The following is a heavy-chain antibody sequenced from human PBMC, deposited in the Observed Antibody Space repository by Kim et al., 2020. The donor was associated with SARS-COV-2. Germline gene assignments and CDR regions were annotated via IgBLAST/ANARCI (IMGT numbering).Heavy chain of an antibody. Sequence: GGSLRLSCEASGFTFSNYAMTWVRQAPGKGLEWVSTISGSAGSAYYADSVKGRFTISRDNSKNTLYLQMNSLRAEDTAAYYCAKDGRGHGDYHWFDSWGQGTLVTVSS. J-gene: IGHJ5*01. CDR3: AKDGRGHGDYHWFDS. D-gene: IGHD4-17*01. V-gene: IGHV3-23*01. CDR1: GFTFSNYA. CDR2: ISGSAGSA.